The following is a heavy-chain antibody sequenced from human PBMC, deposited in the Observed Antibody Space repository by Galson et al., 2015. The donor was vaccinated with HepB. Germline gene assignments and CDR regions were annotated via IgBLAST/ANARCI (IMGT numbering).Heavy chain of an antibody. CDR3: ARDDEGEVPFSHCFDL. CDR2: MSNSGTFI. J-gene: IGHJ3*01. CDR1: GFSFSAYG. D-gene: IGHD1-26*01. Sequence: SLRLSCAASGFSFSAYGMHWVRQTPGKGLEWVAVMSNSGTFIRYADSMEGRFTISRDNSKNILYLQMNSLRAEDTAIYYCARDDEGEVPFSHCFDLLGQGTTVAVAS. V-gene: IGHV3-33*01.